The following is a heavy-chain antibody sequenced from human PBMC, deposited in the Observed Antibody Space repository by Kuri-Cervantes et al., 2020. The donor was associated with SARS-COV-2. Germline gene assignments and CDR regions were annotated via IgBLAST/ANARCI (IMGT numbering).Heavy chain of an antibody. J-gene: IGHJ3*02. CDR1: GYTFTSYY. V-gene: IGHV1-46*01. CDR2: INPSGGST. D-gene: IGHD6-19*01. Sequence: ASVKVSCKASGYTFTSYYMHWVRQAPGQGLEWMGLINPSGGSTSYAQKFQGRVTMTRDTSTSTVYMELSSLRSDDTAVYYCARVPRGQWLVRGYAFDIWGQGTMVTVSS. CDR3: ARVPRGQWLVRGYAFDI.